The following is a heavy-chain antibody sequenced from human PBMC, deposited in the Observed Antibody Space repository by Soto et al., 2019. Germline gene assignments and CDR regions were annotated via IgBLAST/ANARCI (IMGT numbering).Heavy chain of an antibody. J-gene: IGHJ4*02. Sequence: GGSLRLSCAASGFPFSTYAMSWVRQAPGKGLEWVSTITNSGGGTYSPDSMKGRFTISRDNSKNTVYLQMDSLRAEDTAIYYCAKSSVWYPYFDSWGQGTLVTV. D-gene: IGHD6-13*01. CDR3: AKSSVWYPYFDS. V-gene: IGHV3-23*01. CDR1: GFPFSTYA. CDR2: ITNSGGGT.